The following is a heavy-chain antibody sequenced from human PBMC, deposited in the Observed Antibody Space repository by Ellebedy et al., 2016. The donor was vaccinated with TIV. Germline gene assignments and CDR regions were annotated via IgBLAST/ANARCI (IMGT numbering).Heavy chain of an antibody. Sequence: GGSLRLXXAASGFTFSTYSMNWVRQAPGKGLEWLSYISSSSSTIYYADSVKGRFTLSRDNARNSLFLQMNSLRAEDTALYYCARGSASVLRHFDWLPSFDSWGQGTLVTVSS. V-gene: IGHV3-48*04. CDR3: ARGSASVLRHFDWLPSFDS. J-gene: IGHJ4*02. CDR1: GFTFSTYS. D-gene: IGHD3-9*01. CDR2: ISSSSSTI.